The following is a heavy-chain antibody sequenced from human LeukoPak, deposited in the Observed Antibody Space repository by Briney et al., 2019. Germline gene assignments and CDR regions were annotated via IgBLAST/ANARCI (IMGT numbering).Heavy chain of an antibody. D-gene: IGHD5-18*01. CDR1: GGSISSSSYY. Sequence: SETLSLTCTVSGGSISSSSYYWGWIRQPPGKGLEWIGSIYYSGSTYYNPSLKSRVTISVDTSKNQFSLKLSSVTAADTAVYYCASHRAMAAWFDPWGQGTLVTVSS. J-gene: IGHJ5*02. V-gene: IGHV4-39*07. CDR3: ASHRAMAAWFDP. CDR2: IYYSGST.